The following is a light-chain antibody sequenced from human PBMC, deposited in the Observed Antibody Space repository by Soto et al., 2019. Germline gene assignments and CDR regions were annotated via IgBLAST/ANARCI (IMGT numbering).Light chain of an antibody. CDR1: QDISSY. J-gene: IGKJ1*01. CDR2: TAS. V-gene: IGKV1-39*01. Sequence: DIQMTQSPSYLSASLGARGTITCRANQDISSYLIWYQHKLGQAPKLLIHTASTLASGVPSRYSGSVSRADVTLTIRRLEHEDYATYYCQQSYKTPWTVGQGTKVEI. CDR3: QQSYKTPWT.